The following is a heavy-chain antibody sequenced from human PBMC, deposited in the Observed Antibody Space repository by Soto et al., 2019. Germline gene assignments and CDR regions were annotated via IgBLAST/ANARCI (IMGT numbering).Heavy chain of an antibody. V-gene: IGHV4-59*01. CDR1: GGSISSYY. D-gene: IGHD2-15*01. J-gene: IGHJ4*02. Sequence: SETLSLTCTVSGGSISSYYWSWIRQPPGKGLEWIGYIYYSGSTNYNPSLKSRVTISVDTSKNQFSLKLSSVTAADTAVYYCARGEHCRGASCYSPVLDFDYWGQGTLVTVSS. CDR3: ARGEHCRGASCYSPVLDFDY. CDR2: IYYSGST.